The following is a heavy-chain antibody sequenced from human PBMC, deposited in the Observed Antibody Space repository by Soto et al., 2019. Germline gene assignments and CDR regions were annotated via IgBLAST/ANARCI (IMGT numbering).Heavy chain of an antibody. CDR1: GFTFSSYA. CDR2: ISYDGSNK. D-gene: IGHD1-26*01. Sequence: GGSLRLSCAASGFTFSSYAMHWVRQAPGKGLEWVAVISYDGSNKYYADSVKGRFTISRDNSKNTLYLQMNSLRAEDTAVYYCARDPDSGATLRSKSYYFDYWGQGTLVTVSS. V-gene: IGHV3-30-3*01. J-gene: IGHJ4*02. CDR3: ARDPDSGATLRSKSYYFDY.